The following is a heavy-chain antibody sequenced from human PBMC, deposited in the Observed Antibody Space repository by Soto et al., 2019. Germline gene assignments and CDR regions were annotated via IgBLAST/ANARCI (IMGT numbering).Heavy chain of an antibody. V-gene: IGHV3-30*04. D-gene: IGHD3-10*01. Sequence: GGSLRLSCAASGFTFRSYAIHWVRQAPGKGLEWVAVISRDGTNKYYVDSVKGRFTISRDNSKDTVYLQMNSLRDEDSAMFYWARSRSGAVADSFDFCGQGTLVAVSS. CDR1: GFTFRSYA. J-gene: IGHJ4*02. CDR2: ISRDGTNK. CDR3: ARSRSGAVADSFDF.